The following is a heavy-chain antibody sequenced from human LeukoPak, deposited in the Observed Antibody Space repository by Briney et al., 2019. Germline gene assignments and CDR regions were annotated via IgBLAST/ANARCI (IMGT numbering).Heavy chain of an antibody. V-gene: IGHV3-48*01. CDR2: ISISSGTI. D-gene: IGHD2-21*01. CDR1: GFIFSSYS. J-gene: IGHJ4*02. Sequence: GGSLRLSCAASGFIFSSYSMNWVRQAPGKGLEWASYISISSGTISYADSVRGRFTISSDNAKNSLYLQMNSLRAEDTAVYYCARDTHYSFDHWGQGTLVIVSS. CDR3: ARDTHYSFDH.